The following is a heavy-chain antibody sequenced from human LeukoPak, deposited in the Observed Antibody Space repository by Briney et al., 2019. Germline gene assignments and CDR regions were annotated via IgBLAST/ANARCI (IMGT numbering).Heavy chain of an antibody. Sequence: ASVKVSCKASGYTFTGYYMHWVRQAPGQGLEWMGWINPNSGGTNYAQKLQGRVTMTTDTSTSTAYMELRSLRSDDTAVYYCARDLTHRRYYDNSGYQIVPTFWGQGTLVTVSS. CDR1: GYTFTGYY. D-gene: IGHD3-22*01. CDR2: INPNSGGT. V-gene: IGHV1-2*02. J-gene: IGHJ4*02. CDR3: ARDLTHRRYYDNSGYQIVPTF.